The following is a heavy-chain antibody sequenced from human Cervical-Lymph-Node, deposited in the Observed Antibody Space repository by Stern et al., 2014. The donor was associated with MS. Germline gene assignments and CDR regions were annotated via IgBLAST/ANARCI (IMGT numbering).Heavy chain of an antibody. CDR1: GFTFSSYS. D-gene: IGHD4-23*01. J-gene: IGHJ4*02. CDR3: ARGRGGNYRYYFDY. CDR2: IRSGGSYI. V-gene: IGHV3-21*01. Sequence: EVHLVESGGGLVKPGGSLRLSCAASGFTFSSYSMNWVRQAPGKGLGWVASIRSGGSYIYYAESQKGRFTISRDNAKNSLYLQMNSLRAEDTAVYYCARGRGGNYRYYFDYWGQGTLVTVSS.